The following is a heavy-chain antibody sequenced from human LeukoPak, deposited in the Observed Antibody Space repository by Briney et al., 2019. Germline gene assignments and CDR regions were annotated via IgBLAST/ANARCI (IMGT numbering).Heavy chain of an antibody. CDR3: AREIVVVPAAMFWFDP. D-gene: IGHD2-2*01. J-gene: IGHJ5*02. CDR2: INHSGST. CDR1: GGSFSGYY. V-gene: IGHV4-34*01. Sequence: SETLSLTCAVYGGSFSGYYWGWIRQPPGKGLEWIGEINHSGSTNYNPSLKSRVTISVDTSKNQFSLKLSSVTAADTAVYYCAREIVVVPAAMFWFDPWGQGTLVTVSS.